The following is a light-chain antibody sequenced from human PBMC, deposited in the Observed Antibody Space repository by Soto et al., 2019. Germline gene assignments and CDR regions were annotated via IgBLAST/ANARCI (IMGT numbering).Light chain of an antibody. CDR2: GAS. CDR3: QQYGSSPYT. V-gene: IGKV3-20*01. CDR1: QSVSSSS. J-gene: IGKJ2*01. Sequence: EIVLTQSPGTLSLSPGERATLSCRASQSVSSSSLAWYQQKPGQAPRLLIYGASSRATGIPDRFSGSGSGTDCTLTISRLEPEDFAVFYCQQYGSSPYTFGQGTKLEIK.